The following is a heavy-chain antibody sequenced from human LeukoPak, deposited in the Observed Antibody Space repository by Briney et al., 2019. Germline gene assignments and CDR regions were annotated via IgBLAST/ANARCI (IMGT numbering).Heavy chain of an antibody. CDR3: AKGSYYDSSGSFYFDY. CDR2: ISSAGDT. CDR1: GFTFSSYD. J-gene: IGHJ4*02. V-gene: IGHV3-13*01. D-gene: IGHD3-22*01. Sequence: GGSLRLSCAASGFTFSSYDIHWVRQATGKGLEWVSSISSAGDTYYLGSVKGRFTISRENAKNTLYVQVNSLGTEDTAAYYCAKGSYYDSSGSFYFDYWGQGTLVTVSS.